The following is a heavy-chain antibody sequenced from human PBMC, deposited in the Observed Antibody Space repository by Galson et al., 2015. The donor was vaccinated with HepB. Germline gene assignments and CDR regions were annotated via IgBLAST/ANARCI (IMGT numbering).Heavy chain of an antibody. V-gene: IGHV1-18*01. Sequence: SVKVSCKASGYTFTRHGISWVRQAPGQGLEWMGWIGAYSGHTKYAQKFQGRVIMTTDTSTTTAYMELRSLRSDDTAVYYCARGWAFSTLDYWGQGALVTVSS. D-gene: IGHD2/OR15-2a*01. CDR3: ARGWAFSTLDY. CDR1: GYTFTRHG. CDR2: IGAYSGHT. J-gene: IGHJ4*02.